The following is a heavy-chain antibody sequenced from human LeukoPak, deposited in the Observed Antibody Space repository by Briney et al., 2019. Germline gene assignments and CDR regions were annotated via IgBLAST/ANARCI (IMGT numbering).Heavy chain of an antibody. CDR1: GYTFTSYG. CDR3: ARDPSGWYSVAPSDY. Sequence: GASVKVSCKASGYTFTSYGISWVRQAPGQGLEWMGWISAYHGNTNYAQKIQGRVTMTTDTSTSTAYMALRSLRSDDTAVYYCARDPSGWYSVAPSDYWGQGTLVTVSS. CDR2: ISAYHGNT. J-gene: IGHJ4*02. V-gene: IGHV1-18*04. D-gene: IGHD6-19*01.